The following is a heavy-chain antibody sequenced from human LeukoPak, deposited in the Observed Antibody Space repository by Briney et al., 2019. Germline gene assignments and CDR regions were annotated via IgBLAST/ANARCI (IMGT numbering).Heavy chain of an antibody. CDR3: ARARNAVVTAIDY. Sequence: PGGTLRLSCAASGFNFSSYGMHWVRQAPCKGLEWVAVTWYDGSNKYYADSVRGRLTISRDNSKKTLYLQMNSLRVEDTAVYYCARARNAVVTAIDYWGQGTLVTVSS. CDR2: TWYDGSNK. J-gene: IGHJ4*01. V-gene: IGHV3-33*01. CDR1: GFNFSSYG. D-gene: IGHD4-23*01.